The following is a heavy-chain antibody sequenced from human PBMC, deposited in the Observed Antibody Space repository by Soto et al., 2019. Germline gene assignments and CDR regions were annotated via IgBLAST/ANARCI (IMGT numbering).Heavy chain of an antibody. J-gene: IGHJ4*03. CDR2: IYWDDDK. Sequence: GVGWIRQPPGKALEWLALIYWDDDKRYSPSLKSRLTITKDTSKNQVVLTMTNIDPVDTATFFFSRRSRHTSCFD. V-gene: IGHV2-5*02. CDR3: SRRSRHTSCFD. CDR1: G. D-gene: IGHD2-21*01.